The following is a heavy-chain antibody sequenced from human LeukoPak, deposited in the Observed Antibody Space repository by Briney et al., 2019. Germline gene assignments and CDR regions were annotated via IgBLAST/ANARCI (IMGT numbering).Heavy chain of an antibody. CDR2: IKQDGSEK. CDR3: ARNSGSYSAHAFDI. D-gene: IGHD1-26*01. Sequence: TGGSLRLSCAASGFTFSTYWMSWVRQAPGKGLEWVATIKQDGSEKYYVGSVKGRFTISRDNAKNSLFLEMNSLRAEDTAVYYCARNSGSYSAHAFDIWGQGTMVTVSS. J-gene: IGHJ3*02. V-gene: IGHV3-7*01. CDR1: GFTFSTYW.